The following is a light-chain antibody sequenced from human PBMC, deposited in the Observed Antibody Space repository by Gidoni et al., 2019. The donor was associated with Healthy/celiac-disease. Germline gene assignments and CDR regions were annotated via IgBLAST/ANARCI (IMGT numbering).Light chain of an antibody. Sequence: EIVLTQSPATLSLSPGERATLSCRASQSVSSYLAWYQQKQGQAPRLLIYDASTRPPGIPARFSGSGSGTDFTLTISSLEPEDFAVYYCQQRSNWPPITFGQGTRLEIK. CDR3: QQRSNWPPIT. CDR1: QSVSSY. CDR2: DAS. J-gene: IGKJ5*01. V-gene: IGKV3-11*01.